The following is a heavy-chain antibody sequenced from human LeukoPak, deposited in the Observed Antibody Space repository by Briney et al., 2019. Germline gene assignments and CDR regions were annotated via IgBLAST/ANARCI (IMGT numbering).Heavy chain of an antibody. CDR2: IYTSGST. V-gene: IGHV4-61*02. D-gene: IGHD4/OR15-4a*01. CDR3: ARRLVLAWFDP. Sequence: SETLSLTCTVSGGSISSGSYYWSWIRQPAGKGLEWIGRIYTSGSTNYNPSLKSRVTISVDTSKNQFSLKLSSVTAADTAVYYCARRLVLAWFDPWGQGTLVTVSS. J-gene: IGHJ5*02. CDR1: GGSISSGSYY.